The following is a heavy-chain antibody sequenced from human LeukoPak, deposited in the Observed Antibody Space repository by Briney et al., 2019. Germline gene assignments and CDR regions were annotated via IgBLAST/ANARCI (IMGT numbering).Heavy chain of an antibody. CDR1: GYSISSGYY. J-gene: IGHJ4*02. Sequence: SETLSLTCAVSGYSISSGYYWGWIRQPPGKGLEWIGSIYHSGSTYYNPSLKSRVTISVDTSKNQFSLKLSSVTAADTAVYYCASWGSRTYYFDYWGQGTPVTVSP. D-gene: IGHD3-16*01. CDR2: IYHSGST. CDR3: ASWGSRTYYFDY. V-gene: IGHV4-38-2*01.